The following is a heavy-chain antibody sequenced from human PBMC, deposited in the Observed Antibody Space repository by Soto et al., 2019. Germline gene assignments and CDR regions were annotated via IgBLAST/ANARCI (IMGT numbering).Heavy chain of an antibody. Sequence: GGSLRLSCAASGFTFRTYAMSWVRQAPGKGLEWVSSITSSGGTTYYADSVKGRITISRDNSKNTLYLQINSLRAEDTAIYYCAKDSYGSGSPVPDYWGQGTLVTVSS. D-gene: IGHD3-10*01. CDR2: ITSSGGTT. V-gene: IGHV3-23*01. CDR1: GFTFRTYA. J-gene: IGHJ4*02. CDR3: AKDSYGSGSPVPDY.